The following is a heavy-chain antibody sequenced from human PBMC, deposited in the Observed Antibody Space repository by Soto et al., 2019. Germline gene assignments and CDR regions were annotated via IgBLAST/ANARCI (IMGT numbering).Heavy chain of an antibody. J-gene: IGHJ3*01. D-gene: IGHD1-26*01. CDR2: LLYRGTA. V-gene: IGHV4-59*01. CDR3: AREKDFILGGYAFGY. Sequence: VQLQESGPRLVKPSETLSLTCSVSDSSMSPDYWTWFRQAPGKGLEWIGHLLYRGTATYNPALQGRVTISLDTSKKQVSLQLSSVIAADTAVYYCAREKDFILGGYAFGYWGPGTLVTVSS. CDR1: DSSMSPDY.